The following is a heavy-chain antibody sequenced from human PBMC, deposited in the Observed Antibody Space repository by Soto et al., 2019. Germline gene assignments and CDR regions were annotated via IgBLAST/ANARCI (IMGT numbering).Heavy chain of an antibody. Sequence: PGGSLRLSCAASGFTFSSYWMHWVRQAPGKGLVWVSRINSDGSSTSYADSVKGRFTISRDNAKNTLYLQINSLRTEDTAVYYCARDGGGFNTLYYFDSWGQGTLVTVSS. J-gene: IGHJ4*02. V-gene: IGHV3-74*01. D-gene: IGHD3-10*01. CDR2: INSDGSST. CDR3: ARDGGGFNTLYYFDS. CDR1: GFTFSSYW.